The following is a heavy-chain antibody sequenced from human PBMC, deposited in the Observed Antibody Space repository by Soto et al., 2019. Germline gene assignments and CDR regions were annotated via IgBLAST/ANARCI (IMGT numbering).Heavy chain of an antibody. V-gene: IGHV3-23*01. CDR1: GFTFSSYA. J-gene: IGHJ6*02. CDR2: ISGSGGST. CDR3: ATCTGGSCYSGSYYYYGLDV. Sequence: GGSLRLSCAASGFTFSSYAMSWIRQAPGKGLEWVSAISGSGGSTYYPDSVKSRFIISRDNSQNTLYLQMNSLRDEDTAVYYCATCTGGSCYSGSYYYYGLDVWGHGTTVTVSS. D-gene: IGHD2-15*01.